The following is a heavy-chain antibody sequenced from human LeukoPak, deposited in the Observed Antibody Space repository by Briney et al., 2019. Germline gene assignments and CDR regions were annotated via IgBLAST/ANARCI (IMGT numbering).Heavy chain of an antibody. Sequence: SETLSLTCTVSGGSISSSSYYWGWIRQPPGKGLEWIGSIYYSGSTYYNPSLKSRVTISVDTSKNQFSLKLSSVTAADTAVYYCASHASGNSSGYYGYFDYWGQGTLVTVSS. V-gene: IGHV4-39*01. CDR2: IYYSGST. CDR1: GGSISSSSYY. D-gene: IGHD3-22*01. CDR3: ASHASGNSSGYYGYFDY. J-gene: IGHJ4*02.